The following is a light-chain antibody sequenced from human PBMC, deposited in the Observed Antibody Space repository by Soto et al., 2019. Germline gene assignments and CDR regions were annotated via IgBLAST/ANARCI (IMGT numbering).Light chain of an antibody. J-gene: IGKJ5*01. Sequence: EIVLTQSPGTLSLSPGKRATLSCRASQSVSGSSLAWYQQKPGQTPRLLIYGASSRATGIPDRFSGSGSGTDFTLTISRLEPEDFAVYYCQQYGSSPPITFGQGTRLEIK. CDR1: QSVSGSS. CDR2: GAS. CDR3: QQYGSSPPIT. V-gene: IGKV3-20*01.